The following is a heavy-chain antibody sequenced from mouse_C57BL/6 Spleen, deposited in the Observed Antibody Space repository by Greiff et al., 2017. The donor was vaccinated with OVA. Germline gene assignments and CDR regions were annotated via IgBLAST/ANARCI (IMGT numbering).Heavy chain of an antibody. V-gene: IGHV5-9*01. CDR1: GFTFSSYT. Sequence: EVQLVESGGGLVKPGGSLKLSCAASGFTFSSYTMSWVRQTPEKRLEWVATISGGGGNTYYPDSVKGRFTISRDNAKNTLYLQMSSLRSEDTALYYCATLYGSSPYYYAMDYWGRGTSVTVSS. J-gene: IGHJ4*01. D-gene: IGHD1-1*01. CDR3: ATLYGSSPYYYAMDY. CDR2: ISGGGGNT.